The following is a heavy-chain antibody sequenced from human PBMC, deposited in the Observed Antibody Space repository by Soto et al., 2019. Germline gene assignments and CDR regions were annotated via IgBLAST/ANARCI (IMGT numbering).Heavy chain of an antibody. CDR2: IYYSGST. V-gene: IGHV4-59*01. Sequence: QVQLQESGPGLVKPSETLSLTCTVSGGSISNYYWSWIRQPPGKGLEWIGYIYYSGSTNYNPSLLIRLTISVDTSKAQFSLKLSSVTAAETAVYYCARRYAGNFDYWGQGTLVTVSS. D-gene: IGHD2-8*01. J-gene: IGHJ4*02. CDR1: GGSISNYY. CDR3: ARRYAGNFDY.